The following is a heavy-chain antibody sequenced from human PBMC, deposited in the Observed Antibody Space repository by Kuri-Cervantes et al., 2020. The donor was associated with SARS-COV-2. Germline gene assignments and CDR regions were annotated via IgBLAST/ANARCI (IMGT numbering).Heavy chain of an antibody. D-gene: IGHD1-20*01. CDR2: IRSKANSYAT. V-gene: IGHV3-73*01. J-gene: IGHJ6*02. CDR3: ARDAWARYNWKGYYYYGMDV. Sequence: GGSLRLSCAASGFTFSGSAIHWVRQASGKGLEWVGRIRSKANSYATAYAASVKGRFTISRDDSKNTAYLQMNSLRAEDTAVYYCARDAWARYNWKGYYYYGMDVWGQGTTVTVSS. CDR1: GFTFSGSA.